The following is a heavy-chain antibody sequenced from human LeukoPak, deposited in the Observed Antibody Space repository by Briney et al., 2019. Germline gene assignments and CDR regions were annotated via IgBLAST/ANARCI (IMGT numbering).Heavy chain of an antibody. Sequence: SETLSLTCSVSGVSITRFQWSWIRQPAGKGLEWIGRIYTSRSTNYNPSLKSRVTISIDRSKNQVSLELTSVTAADTAVYYCATGTLDEGYYFDNWGQGILVTVSS. CDR3: ATGTLDEGYYFDN. CDR2: IYTSRST. V-gene: IGHV4-4*07. D-gene: IGHD3-9*01. J-gene: IGHJ4*02. CDR1: GVSITRFQ.